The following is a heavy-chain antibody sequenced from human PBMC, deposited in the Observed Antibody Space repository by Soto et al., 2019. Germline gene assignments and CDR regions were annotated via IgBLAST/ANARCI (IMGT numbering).Heavy chain of an antibody. V-gene: IGHV4-30-2*01. CDR3: ARGGGSDSFYY. Sequence: QLQLHESGSGLVKPSQTLSLTCTVSGASISYGNYAWSWIRQTPGQVMEWIGYINHLETTFYNPSFERRLTLSRARAKNQFSLNLNSMSASDRAVYFCARGGGSDSFYYWGQGILVTVSS. J-gene: IGHJ4*02. D-gene: IGHD1-26*01. CDR2: INHLETT. CDR1: GASISYGNYA.